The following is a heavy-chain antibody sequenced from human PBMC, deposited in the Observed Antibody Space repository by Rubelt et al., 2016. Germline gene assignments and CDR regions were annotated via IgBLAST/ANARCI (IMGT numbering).Heavy chain of an antibody. CDR3: AGHYSGNYPPTD. CDR1: GGSISTYY. V-gene: IGHV4-59*08. D-gene: IGHD1-26*01. J-gene: IGHJ4*02. CDR2: IYYSGST. Sequence: QVQLQESGPGLVKPSETLSLTCTVSGGSISTYYWSWIRQPPGKGLEWIGYIYYSGSTNYNPSLKSRVTISVNTPKNQFSLKRSLVPAADTAVYFWAGHYSGNYPPTDWGQGTLVTVSS.